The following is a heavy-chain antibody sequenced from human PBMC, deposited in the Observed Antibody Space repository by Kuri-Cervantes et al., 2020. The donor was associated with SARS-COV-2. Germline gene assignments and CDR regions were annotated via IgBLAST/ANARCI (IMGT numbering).Heavy chain of an antibody. D-gene: IGHD3-10*01. CDR1: GFTFSSYW. Sequence: LSLTCAASGFTFSSYWMSWVRQAPGKGLEWVANIKQDGSEKYYVDSVKGRFTISRDNSKNTLYLQMNSLRAEDTAVYYCAKSLREFYYGSGAGEWFDPWGQGTLVTVSS. CDR3: AKSLREFYYGSGAGEWFDP. V-gene: IGHV3-7*03. CDR2: IKQDGSEK. J-gene: IGHJ5*02.